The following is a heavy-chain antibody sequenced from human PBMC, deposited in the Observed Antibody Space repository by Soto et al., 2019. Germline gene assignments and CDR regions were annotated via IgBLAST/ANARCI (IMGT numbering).Heavy chain of an antibody. CDR3: ARGDSMIDVAPGGMDV. CDR2: INPSGTST. D-gene: IGHD3-22*01. V-gene: IGHV1-46*01. Sequence: VKVSCKASGFIFTNYYMHWVRQAPGHGLEWMGVINPSGTSTTYAQSFQGRVIMTRDTSTTTVSMELSSLGYDDTAVYFCARGDSMIDVAPGGMDVWGQGTTVTVSS. J-gene: IGHJ6*02. CDR1: GFIFTNYY.